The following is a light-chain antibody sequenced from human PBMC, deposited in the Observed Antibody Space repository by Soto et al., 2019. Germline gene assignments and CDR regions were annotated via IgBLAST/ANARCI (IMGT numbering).Light chain of an antibody. CDR3: HQRQSWPRT. CDR2: GAS. CDR1: QSVSAN. J-gene: IGKJ1*01. Sequence: EIVMTQSPPTLSVSPGERATLSCRASQSVSANIAWYQQKPGQAPRLLIYGASTRATGIPARFSGSGSGTEFTLTISSLAPEDFAIYYCHQRQSWPRTFGQGTKVDIK. V-gene: IGKV3-15*01.